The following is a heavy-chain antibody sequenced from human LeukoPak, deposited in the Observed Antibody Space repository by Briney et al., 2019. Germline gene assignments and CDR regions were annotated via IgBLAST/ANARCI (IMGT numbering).Heavy chain of an antibody. J-gene: IGHJ4*02. V-gene: IGHV4-30-2*01. D-gene: IGHD6-19*01. CDR2: IYHSGST. CDR3: ARGSVAGTVNFDY. CDR1: GGSISSGGYS. Sequence: SETLSHTCAVSGGSISSGGYSWSWIRQPPGKGLEWIGYIYHSGSTYYNPSLKSRVTISVDRSKNQFSLKLSSVTAADTAVYYCARGSVAGTVNFDYWGQGTLVTVSS.